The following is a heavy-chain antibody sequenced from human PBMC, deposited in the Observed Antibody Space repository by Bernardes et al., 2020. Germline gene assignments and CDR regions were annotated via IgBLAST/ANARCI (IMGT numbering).Heavy chain of an antibody. D-gene: IGHD6-19*01. J-gene: IGHJ4*02. CDR2: INHSGST. CDR1: CVSFSGYY. Sequence: ERPSLTLAFYCVSFSGYYFSWILPPPGKGLEWIGEINHSGSTNYNPSLKSRVTISVDTSKNQFSLKLSSVTAADTAVYYCARSTRFRKKQWLVPYVDYGGQGTLVTVSS. CDR3: ARSTRFRKKQWLVPYVDY. V-gene: IGHV4-34*01.